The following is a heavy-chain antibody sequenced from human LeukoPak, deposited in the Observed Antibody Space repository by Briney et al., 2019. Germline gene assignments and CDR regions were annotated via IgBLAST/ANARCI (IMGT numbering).Heavy chain of an antibody. CDR2: IYPGDSDT. J-gene: IGHJ4*02. Sequence: GESLQISCQGSGYSFTSYWIGWVRQMPGKGLEWMGIIYPGDSDTRYSPSFQGQVTISADKSISTAYLQWSSLRASDTAMYYCARLKTANYSPKYFDYWGQGALVTVSS. CDR1: GYSFTSYW. CDR3: ARLKTANYSPKYFDY. D-gene: IGHD3-10*01. V-gene: IGHV5-51*01.